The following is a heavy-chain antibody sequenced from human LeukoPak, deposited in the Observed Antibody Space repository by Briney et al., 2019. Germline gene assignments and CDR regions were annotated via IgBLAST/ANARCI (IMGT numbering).Heavy chain of an antibody. V-gene: IGHV2-5*01. CDR2: IHWNDDK. D-gene: IGHD5-24*01. J-gene: IGHJ4*02. Sequence: SGPTLLEPTLSLTLTCTFSGFSLSTSGVGVGWIRQPPGKALEWLSLIHWNDDKRYSPSLKSRLTITNDISRNQVVLTMTNMDPVDTATYYCARDRSRDDHKFERFYYYGEGTLVTVSS. CDR1: GFSLSTSGVG. CDR3: ARDRSRDDHKFERFYY.